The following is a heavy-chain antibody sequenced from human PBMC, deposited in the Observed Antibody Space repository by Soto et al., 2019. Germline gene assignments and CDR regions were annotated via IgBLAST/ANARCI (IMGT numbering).Heavy chain of an antibody. CDR2: IYFSGST. D-gene: IGHD3-3*01. J-gene: IGHJ5*02. V-gene: IGHV4-31*03. CDR3: ARGSFWSGYLRSNWFDP. CDR1: GDSISSGGYY. Sequence: QVQLQESGPGLVKPSQTLSLTCTVSGDSISSGGYYWSWIRQHPGEGLEWIGYIYFSGSTYYNPSLQSRVTISVDTSKNQFSLKLSSVTAADTAVYYCARGSFWSGYLRSNWFDPWGQGTLVTVSS.